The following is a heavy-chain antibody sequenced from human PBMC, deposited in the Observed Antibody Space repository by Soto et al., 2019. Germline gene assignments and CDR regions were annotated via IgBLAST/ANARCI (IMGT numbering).Heavy chain of an antibody. CDR3: AREEQYYYDSSGYYYPDY. CDR2: IWYDGSNK. V-gene: IGHV3-33*01. CDR1: GFTFSSYG. J-gene: IGHJ4*02. D-gene: IGHD3-22*01. Sequence: QVQVVESGGGVVQPGRSLRLSCAASGFTFSSYGMHWVRQAPGKGLEWVAVIWYDGSNKYYADSVKGRFTISRDNSKNTLYLQMNSLRAEDTAVYYCAREEQYYYDSSGYYYPDYWGQGTLVTVSS.